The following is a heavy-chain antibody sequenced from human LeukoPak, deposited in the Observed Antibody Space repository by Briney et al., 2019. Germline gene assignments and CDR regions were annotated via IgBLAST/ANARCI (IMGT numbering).Heavy chain of an antibody. D-gene: IGHD3-10*01. Sequence: SETLSLTCTVSGGSISSSSYYWGWIRQPPGKGLEWIGSIYYSGSTYYNPSLKSRVTISVDTSKNQFSLELSSVTAADTAVYYCARQQLYYYGSGTTRYFDLWGRGTLVTVSS. CDR2: IYYSGST. CDR3: ARQQLYYYGSGTTRYFDL. J-gene: IGHJ2*01. CDR1: GGSISSSSYY. V-gene: IGHV4-39*01.